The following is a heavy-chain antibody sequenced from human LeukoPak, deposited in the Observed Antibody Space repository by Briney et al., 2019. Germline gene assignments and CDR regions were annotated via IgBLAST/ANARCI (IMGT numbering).Heavy chain of an antibody. Sequence: SETLSLTCTVSGGSISSGGYYWSWIRQHPGKGLEWIGYIYYSGSTYYNPSLKSRVTISVDTSKNQFPLKLSSVTAADTAVYYCARDRTYYDFWSGPYYYYGMDVWGQGTTVTVSS. D-gene: IGHD3-3*01. J-gene: IGHJ6*02. CDR1: GGSISSGGYY. CDR3: ARDRTYYDFWSGPYYYYGMDV. V-gene: IGHV4-31*03. CDR2: IYYSGST.